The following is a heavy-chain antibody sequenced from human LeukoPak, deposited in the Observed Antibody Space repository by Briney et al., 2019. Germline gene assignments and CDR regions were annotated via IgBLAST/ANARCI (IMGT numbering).Heavy chain of an antibody. CDR3: ARGSLTYYDSSGYYYRAFDI. CDR1: GGSFSGYY. CDR2: IYYSGST. V-gene: IGHV4-31*11. Sequence: SETPSLTCAVYGGSFSGYYWSWIRQHPGKGLGWIGYIYYSGSTYYNPSLKSRVTISVDTSKNQFSLKLSSVTAADTAVYYCARGSLTYYDSSGYYYRAFDIWGQGTMVTVSS. D-gene: IGHD3-22*01. J-gene: IGHJ3*02.